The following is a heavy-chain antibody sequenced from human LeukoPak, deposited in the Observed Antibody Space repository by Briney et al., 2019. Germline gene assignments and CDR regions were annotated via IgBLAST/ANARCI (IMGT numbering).Heavy chain of an antibody. J-gene: IGHJ4*02. CDR1: GFTFSNYW. V-gene: IGHV3-74*01. Sequence: GGSLRLSCAASGFTFSNYWMHWVRQAPGKGLVWVSHINNDGSSTTCADSVKGRFTISRDNAKNTLYLQMNSLRAEDTAVYYCVRKYENLDYWGQGTLVTVSS. CDR3: VRKYENLDY. CDR2: INNDGSST. D-gene: IGHD3-3*01.